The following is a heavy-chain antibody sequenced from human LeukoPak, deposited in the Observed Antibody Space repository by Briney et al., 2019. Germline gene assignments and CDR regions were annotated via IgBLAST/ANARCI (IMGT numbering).Heavy chain of an antibody. V-gene: IGHV5-10-1*01. Sequence: GEALKISCKVSGYSFTSYWISWVRQRPGKRLEWMGRIDPSDSYTNYSPSFQGHVAISADKSISTAYLQWSSLEASDTAMYYCATSGRSPGDAFDIWGQGTMVTVSS. J-gene: IGHJ3*02. D-gene: IGHD1-26*01. CDR3: ATSGRSPGDAFDI. CDR2: IDPSDSYT. CDR1: GYSFTSYW.